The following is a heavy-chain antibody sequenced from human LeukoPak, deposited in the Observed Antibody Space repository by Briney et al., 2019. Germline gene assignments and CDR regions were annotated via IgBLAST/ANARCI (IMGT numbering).Heavy chain of an antibody. V-gene: IGHV3-11*01. CDR1: GFIFSDHY. Sequence: GGSQRLSCAASGFIFSDHYMSWIRQARGEGGEWISYITNSGNTMYYADSVKGRFTISRDNAKKSLYLQMNSLRDADTAVYYCARGAGPLFDPWGQGTLVTVSS. CDR2: ITNSGNTM. CDR3: ARGAGPLFDP. J-gene: IGHJ5*02.